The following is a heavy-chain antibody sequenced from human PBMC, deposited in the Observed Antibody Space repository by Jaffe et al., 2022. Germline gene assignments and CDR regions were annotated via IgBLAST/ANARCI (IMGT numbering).Heavy chain of an antibody. CDR3: VIPPKDIVVVPAAMPFDY. V-gene: IGHV5-51*03. D-gene: IGHD2-2*01. J-gene: IGHJ4*02. CDR1: GYSFTSYW. CDR2: IYPGDSDT. Sequence: EVQLVQSGAEVKKPGESLKISCKGSGYSFTSYWIGWVRQMPGKGLEWMGIIYPGDSDTRYSPSFQGQVTISADKSISTAYLQWSSLKASDTAMYYCVIPPKDIVVVPAAMPFDYWGQGTLVTVSS.